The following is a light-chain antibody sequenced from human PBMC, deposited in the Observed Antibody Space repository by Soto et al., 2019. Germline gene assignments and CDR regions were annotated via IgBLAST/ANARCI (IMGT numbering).Light chain of an antibody. CDR3: QLYGSSTLYI. Sequence: EIVLTQSPGTLSLSPGEGATLSCRANESVESIYLAWYQQKRGQAPRLLVYSAHRRATGVPDGFSGSWSGTDFTLTIGRLEPEDFVVYYCQLYGSSTLYIFGQGTKLEIK. V-gene: IGKV3-20*01. CDR1: ESVESIY. CDR2: SAH. J-gene: IGKJ2*01.